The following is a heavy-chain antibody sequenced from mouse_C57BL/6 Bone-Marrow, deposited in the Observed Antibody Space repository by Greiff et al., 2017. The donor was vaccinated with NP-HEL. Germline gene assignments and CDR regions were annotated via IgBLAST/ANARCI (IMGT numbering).Heavy chain of an antibody. D-gene: IGHD2-3*01. CDR2: IDPNSGGT. J-gene: IGHJ4*01. Sequence: VQLQQPGAKLVKPGASVKLSCKASGYTFTSYWMHWVKQRPGRGLEWIGRIDPNSGGTKYNEKFKSKATLTVDKPSSTAYMQLSSLTSEDSAVYYCARSGIYDGYSYYAMDYWGQGTSVTVSS. CDR1: GYTFTSYW. V-gene: IGHV1-72*01. CDR3: ARSGIYDGYSYYAMDY.